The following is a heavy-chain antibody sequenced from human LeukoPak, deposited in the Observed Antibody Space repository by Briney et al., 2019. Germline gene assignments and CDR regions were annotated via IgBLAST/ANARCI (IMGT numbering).Heavy chain of an antibody. J-gene: IGHJ4*02. CDR2: ISSSSSYI. D-gene: IGHD3-10*01. V-gene: IGHV3-21*01. CDR3: ARDHGTMVRGANFDY. Sequence: GGSLRLSCAASGFTFSSYSMNWVRQAPGKGLEWVPSISSSSSYIYYADSVKGRFTISRDNAKNSLYLQMNSLRAEDTAVYYCARDHGTMVRGANFDYWGQGTLVTVS. CDR1: GFTFSSYS.